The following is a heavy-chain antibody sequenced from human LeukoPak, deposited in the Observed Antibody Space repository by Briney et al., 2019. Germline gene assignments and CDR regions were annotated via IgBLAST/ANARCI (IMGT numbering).Heavy chain of an antibody. D-gene: IGHD6-13*01. J-gene: IGHJ6*03. CDR3: ARETAAAPLYYYYYYYMDV. V-gene: IGHV3-7*01. CDR1: GFTFSSYE. CDR2: IKQDGSEK. Sequence: GGSLRLSCAASGFTFSSYEMNWVRQAPGKGLEWVANIKQDGSEKYYVDSVKGRFTISRDNAKNSLYLQMNSLRAEDTAVYYCARETAAAPLYYYYYYYMDVWGKGTTVTVSS.